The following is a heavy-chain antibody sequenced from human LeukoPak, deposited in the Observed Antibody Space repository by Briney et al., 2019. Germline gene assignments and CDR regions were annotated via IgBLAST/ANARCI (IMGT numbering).Heavy chain of an antibody. Sequence: GGSLGLSCAASGFTFSSYEMNWVRQAPGKGLEWVSYISSSGSTIYYADSVKGRFTISRDNAKNSLYLQMNSPRAEDTAVYYCARAKLATYYYYGMDVWGQGTTVTVSS. CDR3: ARAKLATYYYYGMDV. CDR2: ISSSGSTI. V-gene: IGHV3-48*03. J-gene: IGHJ6*02. D-gene: IGHD6-13*01. CDR1: GFTFSSYE.